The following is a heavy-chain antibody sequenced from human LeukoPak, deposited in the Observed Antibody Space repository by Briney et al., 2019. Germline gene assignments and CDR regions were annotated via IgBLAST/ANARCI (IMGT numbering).Heavy chain of an antibody. CDR2: IIPIFGTA. V-gene: IGHV1-69*06. J-gene: IGHJ4*02. D-gene: IGHD3-16*02. CDR3: ARDSRDYVWGSYRYTGDY. Sequence: SVKVSCKASGGTFSSYAISWVRQAPGQGLEWMGGIIPIFGTANYAQKFQGRVTITVDKSTSTAYMELSSLRSEDTAVYYCARDSRDYVWGSYRYTGDYWGQGTLVTVSS. CDR1: GGTFSSYA.